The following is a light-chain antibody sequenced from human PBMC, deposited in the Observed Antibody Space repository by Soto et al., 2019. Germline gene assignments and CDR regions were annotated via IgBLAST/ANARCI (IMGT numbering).Light chain of an antibody. V-gene: IGKV3-15*01. J-gene: IGKJ4*01. CDR1: QSVRSN. CDR3: QHYNNWPLT. CDR2: GAS. Sequence: EIVMTQSPATLSVSPGERATLSCRASQSVRSNFAWYQQKVGQAPRLLIYGASTRATGIPARFSGSGSGTEFTLTISSLQSEDSAVYYCQHYNNWPLTFGGGTKVEIK.